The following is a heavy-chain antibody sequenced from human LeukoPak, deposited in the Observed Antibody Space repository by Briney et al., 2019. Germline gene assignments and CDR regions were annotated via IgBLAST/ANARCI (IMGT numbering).Heavy chain of an antibody. J-gene: IGHJ5*02. CDR1: GGSISSYY. Sequence: SETLSLTCTVSGGSISSYYWSWIRQPPGKGLEWIGYIYYSGSTNYNPSLKSRVTISVDTSKNQFSLKLSSVTAADTAVYYCARQYTTHDSSGYYEFDPWGQGTLVTVSS. CDR3: ARQYTTHDSSGYYEFDP. V-gene: IGHV4-59*08. D-gene: IGHD3-22*01. CDR2: IYYSGST.